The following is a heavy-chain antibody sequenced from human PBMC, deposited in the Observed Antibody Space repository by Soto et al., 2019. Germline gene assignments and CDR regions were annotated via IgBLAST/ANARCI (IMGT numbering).Heavy chain of an antibody. CDR2: ISAHNGNT. CDR1: GYTFTSYG. J-gene: IGHJ4*02. D-gene: IGHD1-1*01. V-gene: IGHV1-18*01. CDR3: ARGRYGDY. Sequence: QVHLVQSGAEVKKPGASVKVSCKCSGYTFTSYGITWVRQAPGQGLEWMGWISAHNGNTDYAQKLQGRVTVTRHTSTSTAYMALRSLRSDDTAVYYCARGRYGDYWGQGALVTVSS.